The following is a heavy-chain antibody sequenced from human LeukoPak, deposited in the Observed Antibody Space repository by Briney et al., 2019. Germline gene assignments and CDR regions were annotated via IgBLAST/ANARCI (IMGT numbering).Heavy chain of an antibody. V-gene: IGHV3-23*01. Sequence: GGSLRLSCAASGFTFSSYAMSWVRQAPGKGLEWVSVISGSGDSTYYPDSVKGRFTISRDNSKNSLYLQMNSLRAEDTALYYCAKLYGDYYYYYYMDVWGKGTTVTVSS. J-gene: IGHJ6*03. D-gene: IGHD4-17*01. CDR3: AKLYGDYYYYYYMDV. CDR2: ISGSGDST. CDR1: GFTFSSYA.